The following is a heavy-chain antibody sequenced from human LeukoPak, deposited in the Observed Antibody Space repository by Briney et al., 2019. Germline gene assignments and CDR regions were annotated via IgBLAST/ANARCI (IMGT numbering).Heavy chain of an antibody. Sequence: PGGSLRLSCAASGFTFSSYGMHWVRQAPGKGLEWVAVISYDGSNKYYADSVKGRFTISRDNSKNTLYLQMNSLRAEDTAVYFCAKDPAGPNGEYGDYWGQGTLVTVSS. CDR3: AKDPAGPNGEYGDY. V-gene: IGHV3-30*18. J-gene: IGHJ4*02. CDR1: GFTFSSYG. D-gene: IGHD4-17*01. CDR2: ISYDGSNK.